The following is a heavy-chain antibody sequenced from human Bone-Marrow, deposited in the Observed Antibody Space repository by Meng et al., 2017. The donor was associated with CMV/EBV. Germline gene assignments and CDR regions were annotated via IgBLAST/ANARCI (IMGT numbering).Heavy chain of an antibody. J-gene: IGHJ6*02. V-gene: IGHV3-48*04. CDR2: ISSSSSTI. Sequence: GESLKISCAASGFTFSSYSMNWVRQAPGKGLEWVSYISSSSSTIYYADSVKGRFTISRDNAKNSLYLQMNSLRAEDTAVYYGARTGRGRGSYCSSTSCYKPYGMDVWGQGTTVTVSS. CDR3: ARTGRGRGSYCSSTSCYKPYGMDV. D-gene: IGHD2-2*02. CDR1: GFTFSSYS.